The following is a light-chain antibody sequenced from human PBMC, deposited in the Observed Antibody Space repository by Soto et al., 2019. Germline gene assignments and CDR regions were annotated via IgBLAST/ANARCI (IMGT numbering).Light chain of an antibody. Sequence: QSVLTQPPSASGTPGQRVSISCSGSSSNIGTNYVYWYQKLPGAAPKLLMYSNNERPSGVPDRFSGSKSGTSASLAISGLRSEDEADYYCATWDDSLTGVVFSGGTKVTVL. J-gene: IGLJ2*01. CDR3: ATWDDSLTGVV. V-gene: IGLV1-47*02. CDR2: SNN. CDR1: SSNIGTNY.